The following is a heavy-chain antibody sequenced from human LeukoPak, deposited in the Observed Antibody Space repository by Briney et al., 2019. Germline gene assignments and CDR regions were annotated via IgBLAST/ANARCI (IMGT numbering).Heavy chain of an antibody. V-gene: IGHV4-4*07. Sequence: SETLSLTCTVSGSSISNYYWSWIRQPAGKGLEWIGRIYISGSTNYNPSLKSRVSMSVDTSKNQFSLKPSSVSAADTALYYCARGDLPPPGSADFDYWGQGTLVTVSS. J-gene: IGHJ4*02. CDR1: GSSISNYY. D-gene: IGHD5-12*01. CDR2: IYISGST. CDR3: ARGDLPPPGSADFDY.